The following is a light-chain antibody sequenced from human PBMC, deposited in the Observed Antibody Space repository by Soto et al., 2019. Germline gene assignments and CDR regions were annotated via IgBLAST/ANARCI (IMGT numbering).Light chain of an antibody. Sequence: DIQMTQSPSSVSASVGDRVTITCRASQGITSWLAWYQQKPGKAPKLLIYRASNLQSGVPSRFSGSGSGTDFTLTISGLQPADFATYYCQQTTTFPLIFGGGTKVEIK. CDR2: RAS. V-gene: IGKV1-12*01. CDR3: QQTTTFPLI. CDR1: QGITSW. J-gene: IGKJ4*01.